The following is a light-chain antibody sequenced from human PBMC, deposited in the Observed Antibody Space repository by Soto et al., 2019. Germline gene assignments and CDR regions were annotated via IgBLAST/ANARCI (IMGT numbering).Light chain of an antibody. V-gene: IGKV1-33*01. CDR1: QDIANS. Sequence: DIQMTQSPSSLSASIGDRVILTCQASQDIANSLNWYQHKPGKAPKLLIYDASNLERGVPARFSGSGSGTDFSFAISSLQPEDSATYYCQQYEKLPPSFGQGTRLEIK. CDR3: QQYEKLPPS. J-gene: IGKJ5*01. CDR2: DAS.